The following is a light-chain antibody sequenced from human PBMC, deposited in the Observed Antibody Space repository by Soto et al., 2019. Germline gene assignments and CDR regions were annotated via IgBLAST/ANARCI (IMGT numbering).Light chain of an antibody. V-gene: IGKV1-5*01. J-gene: IGKJ1*01. CDR3: QQYHTDWT. Sequence: DIQMTQSLSTLSASVGDTVTITCRASESIDNWLAWYQQKPGKAPKLLIFAASTLVRGVPSRFSGRGSGTEFTLTISSLQADEYATFYCQQYHTDWTFGQGTKVEIK. CDR2: AAS. CDR1: ESIDNW.